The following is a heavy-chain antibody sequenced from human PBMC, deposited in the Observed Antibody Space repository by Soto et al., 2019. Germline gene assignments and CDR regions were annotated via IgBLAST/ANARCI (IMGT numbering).Heavy chain of an antibody. CDR2: IMPTFGSA. Sequence: SVKVSCKASGGTFSSHGIAWVRQVPGQGLEWVGGIMPTFGSATYAPKFQGRVTISVDKSTSTAYMELRSLRSEDTAVYYCATERSTQYFDYWGRGTLVTVSS. CDR3: ATERSTQYFDY. J-gene: IGHJ4*02. D-gene: IGHD1-1*01. V-gene: IGHV1-69*06. CDR1: GGTFSSHG.